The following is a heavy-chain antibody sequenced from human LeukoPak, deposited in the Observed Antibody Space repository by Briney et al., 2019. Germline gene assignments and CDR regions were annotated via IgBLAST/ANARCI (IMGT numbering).Heavy chain of an antibody. J-gene: IGHJ6*03. V-gene: IGHV1-2*02. CDR1: GYTFTGYY. CDR2: INPNIGGT. CDR3: ARGARRYCSSTSCAAYYYYYMAV. Sequence: HRASVKVSCKASGYTFTGYYMHWVRQAPGQGLEWMGWINPNIGGTNYAQKFQGRVTMTRDTSISTAYMELSRLRSDDTAVYSCARGARRYCSSTSCAAYYYYYMAVWGKGTTVTISS. D-gene: IGHD2-2*01.